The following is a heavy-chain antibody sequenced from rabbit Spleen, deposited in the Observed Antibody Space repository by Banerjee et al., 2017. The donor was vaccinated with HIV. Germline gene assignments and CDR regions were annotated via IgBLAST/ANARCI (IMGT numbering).Heavy chain of an antibody. D-gene: IGHD1-1*01. CDR2: IDTGSSGFT. V-gene: IGHV1S40*01. CDR3: ARDTSSSFSSYGMDL. Sequence: QSLEESGGDLVKPGASLTLTCTASGVSFSSSSYMCWVRQAPGKGLEWIACIDTGSSGFTYFATWAQGRFTCSKTSSTTVTLQMTRLTAADTATYFYARDTSSSFSSYGMDLWGPGTLVTVS. J-gene: IGHJ6*01. CDR1: GVSFSSSSY.